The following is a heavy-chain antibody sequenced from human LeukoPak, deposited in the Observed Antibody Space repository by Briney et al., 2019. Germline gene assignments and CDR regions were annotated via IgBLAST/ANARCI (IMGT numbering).Heavy chain of an antibody. Sequence: LSLTCAVYGGSFSGYYWSWIRQAPGKGLEWVSYISSSGSTIYYADSVKGRFTISRDNAKNSLYLQMNSLRAEDTAVYYCARSGWGSGSYFDYWGQGTLVTVSS. CDR1: GGSFSGYY. J-gene: IGHJ4*02. CDR2: ISSSGSTI. D-gene: IGHD3-10*01. CDR3: ARSGWGSGSYFDY. V-gene: IGHV3-11*01.